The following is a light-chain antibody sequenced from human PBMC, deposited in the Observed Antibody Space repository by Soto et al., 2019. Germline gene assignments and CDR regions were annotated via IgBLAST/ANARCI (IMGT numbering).Light chain of an antibody. J-gene: IGLJ1*01. CDR3: AAWDGSLNGYF. CDR1: SPKNRNKN. Sequence: QSVLTQPPPASGTPRQTVTLSFSWNSPKNRNKNVNWYQQLPGSAPKLLIYSNNQRPSGVPDRFSGSKSGTSASLAISGLQSEDEADYYCAAWDGSLNGYFFGTGTKVTVL. CDR2: SNN. V-gene: IGLV1-44*01.